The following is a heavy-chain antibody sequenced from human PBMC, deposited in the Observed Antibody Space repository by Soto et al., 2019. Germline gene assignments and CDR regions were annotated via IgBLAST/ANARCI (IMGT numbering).Heavy chain of an antibody. J-gene: IGHJ4*02. CDR1: GGSISSSSYY. CDR3: ARQGGNHGYFDY. V-gene: IGHV4-39*01. Sequence: QLQLQESGPGLVKPSETLSLTCTVSGGSISSSSYYWAWIRQPPGKGLEWIGNIYYSGSTYYNPSLESRVTIFVDTSKKQFSLKLSSVTAADTAVYYCARQGGNHGYFDYWGQGALVTVSS. CDR2: IYYSGST.